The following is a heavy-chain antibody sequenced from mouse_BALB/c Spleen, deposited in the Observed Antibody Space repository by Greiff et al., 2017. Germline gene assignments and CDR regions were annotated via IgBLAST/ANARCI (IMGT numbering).Heavy chain of an antibody. CDR3: ARRGGTARSYYFDY. D-gene: IGHD1-2*01. J-gene: IGHJ2*01. V-gene: IGHV5-17*02. Sequence: EVQLVESGGGLVQPGGSRKLSCAASGFTFSSFGMHWVRQAPEKGLEWVAYISSGSSTIDYADTVKGRFTLSRDNPKNTLFLQLTQLRSEDTAMYYGARRGGTARSYYFDYWGQGTTLTVSS. CDR1: GFTFSSFG. CDR2: ISSGSSTI.